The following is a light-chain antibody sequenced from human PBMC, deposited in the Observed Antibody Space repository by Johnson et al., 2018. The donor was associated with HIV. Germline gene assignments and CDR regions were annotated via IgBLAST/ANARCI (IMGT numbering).Light chain of an antibody. CDR3: GTWDNSLNVYV. J-gene: IGLJ1*01. Sequence: QSVLTQPPSVSAAPGQKVTISCSGSNSNIGNNYVSWYQQVPGTAPKLLIYDNNKRPSGIPDRISGSKSGTSATLGITGLQTGDEADYYCGTWDNSLNVYVFGTGTKVTVL. CDR2: DNN. V-gene: IGLV1-51*01. CDR1: NSNIGNNY.